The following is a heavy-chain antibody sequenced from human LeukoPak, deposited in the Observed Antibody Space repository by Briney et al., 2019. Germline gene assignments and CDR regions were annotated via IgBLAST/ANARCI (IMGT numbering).Heavy chain of an antibody. J-gene: IGHJ4*02. D-gene: IGHD5-12*01. Sequence: GASVKVSCKASGYTFTSYDINWVRLATGQGLEWMGWMNPNSGNTGYAQKFQGRVTMTRNTSISTAYMELSSLRSEDTAVYYCARRGVVRLRTYYFDYWGQGTLVTVSS. CDR2: MNPNSGNT. CDR3: ARRGVVRLRTYYFDY. CDR1: GYTFTSYD. V-gene: IGHV1-8*01.